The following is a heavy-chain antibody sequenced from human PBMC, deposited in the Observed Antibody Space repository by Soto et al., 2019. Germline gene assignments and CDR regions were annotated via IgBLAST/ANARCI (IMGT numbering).Heavy chain of an antibody. CDR3: GRGRSGQIVVFY. CDR2: IGPESGAT. J-gene: IGHJ4*02. Sequence: AASVKVSCKASGYTFTGHYIHWVRQAPEQGPEWMGEIGPESGATRYAQKLQGRVTMTRDMSITTVYMELNNLSPDDTAVYYCGRGRSGQIVVFYWGQGTPVTVSS. D-gene: IGHD5-12*01. CDR1: GYTFTGHY. V-gene: IGHV1-2*02.